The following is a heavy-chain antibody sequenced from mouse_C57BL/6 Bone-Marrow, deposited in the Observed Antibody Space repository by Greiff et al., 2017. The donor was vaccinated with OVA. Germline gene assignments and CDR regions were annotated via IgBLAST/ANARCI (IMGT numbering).Heavy chain of an antibody. J-gene: IGHJ1*03. CDR1: GFNIKDYY. CDR2: IDPEDGET. Sequence: VQLKESGAELVKPGASVKLSCTASGFNIKDYYMHWVKQRTEQGLEWIGRIDPEDGETKYAPTFQGKAPITADTSSNTAYLQLSSLTSEDTAVYYCARWGLYGSSFWYFDVWGTGTTVTVSS. D-gene: IGHD1-1*01. V-gene: IGHV14-2*01. CDR3: ARWGLYGSSFWYFDV.